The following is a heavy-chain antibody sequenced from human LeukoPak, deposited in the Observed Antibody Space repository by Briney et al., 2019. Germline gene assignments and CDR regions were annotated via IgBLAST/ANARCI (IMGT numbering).Heavy chain of an antibody. J-gene: IGHJ4*02. D-gene: IGHD5-24*01. CDR3: ARDILATIQVLGGSFDY. CDR2: INPSGGST. Sequence: ASVKVSCKASGYTFTGYYMHWVRQAPGQGLEWMGLINPSGGSTSYAQKFQGRVTMTRDMSTSTVYMELSSLRSEDTAVYYCARDILATIQVLGGSFDYWGQGTLVTVSS. CDR1: GYTFTGYY. V-gene: IGHV1-46*01.